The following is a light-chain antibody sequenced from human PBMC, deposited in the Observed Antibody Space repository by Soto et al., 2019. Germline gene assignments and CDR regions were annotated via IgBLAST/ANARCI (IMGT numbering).Light chain of an antibody. J-gene: IGLJ3*02. CDR2: KDS. V-gene: IGLV3-27*01. Sequence: SYELTQPSSVSVAPGQTARITCSGDVLAKKYARWFQQKPGQAPVLVIYKDSERPSGIPERFSGSSSGTTVTLTISGAQVEDEADYYCYSAADNNLVFGGGTTVTVL. CDR3: YSAADNNLV. CDR1: VLAKKY.